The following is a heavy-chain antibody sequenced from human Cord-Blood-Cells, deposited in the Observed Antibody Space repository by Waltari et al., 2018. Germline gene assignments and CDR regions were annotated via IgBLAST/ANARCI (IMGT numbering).Heavy chain of an antibody. J-gene: IGHJ3*02. D-gene: IGHD3-16*02. CDR3: ATGVINYDYVWGSYRPDAFDI. Sequence: QVQLVQSGAEVKKPGASVKVSCKASGYTFTSYAISWVRQAPGHCLEWMGWISAYNGNTNYAQKLQGRVTMTTDTSTSTAYMELRSLRSDDTAVYYCATGVINYDYVWGSYRPDAFDIWGQGTMVTVSS. CDR2: ISAYNGNT. CDR1: GYTFTSYA. V-gene: IGHV1-18*04.